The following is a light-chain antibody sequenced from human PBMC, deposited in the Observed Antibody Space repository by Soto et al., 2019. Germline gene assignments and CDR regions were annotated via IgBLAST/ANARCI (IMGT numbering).Light chain of an antibody. Sequence: QSALTQPRSVSGSPGQSVTISCTGTSSDVGAYNYVSWYQQHPGKAPKLIIFDVSKRPSGVPDRLSGSKSGNTASLTISGLQAEDDANYYCSSFRRSNTPHVLFGGGTKVTVL. CDR2: DVS. CDR3: SSFRRSNTPHVL. V-gene: IGLV2-11*01. CDR1: SSDVGAYNY. J-gene: IGLJ2*01.